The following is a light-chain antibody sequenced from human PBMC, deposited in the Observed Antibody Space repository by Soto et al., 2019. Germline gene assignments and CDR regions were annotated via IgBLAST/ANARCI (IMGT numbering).Light chain of an antibody. Sequence: EIVLTQSPGTLSLSPGERATLSCRASQSVSSSYLAWYQQKPGQAPRLLIYGASSRATGIPDRFSGSGSGTDFTLTFSRLEPEDFAVYYCQQYGSSPQDTFGQGTKLEIK. CDR1: QSVSSSY. V-gene: IGKV3-20*01. CDR3: QQYGSSPQDT. CDR2: GAS. J-gene: IGKJ2*01.